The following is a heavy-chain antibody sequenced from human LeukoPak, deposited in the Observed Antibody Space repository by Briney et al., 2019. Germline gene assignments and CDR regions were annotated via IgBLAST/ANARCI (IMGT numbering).Heavy chain of an antibody. CDR3: ARGRAAGYYYYYYMDV. Sequence: SETLSLTCAVYGGSFRGYYWSWIRQPPGKGLEWIGEINHSGSTSYNPSLKSRVTISVDTSKNQFSLKLSSVTAADTAVYYCARGRAAGYYYYYYMDVWGKGTTVTVSS. V-gene: IGHV4-34*01. CDR2: INHSGST. D-gene: IGHD6-13*01. CDR1: GGSFRGYY. J-gene: IGHJ6*03.